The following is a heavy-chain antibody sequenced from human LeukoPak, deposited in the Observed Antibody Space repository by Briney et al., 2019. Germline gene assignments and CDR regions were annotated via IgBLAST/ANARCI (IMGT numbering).Heavy chain of an antibody. CDR3: ASILDGMDV. V-gene: IGHV4-59*08. Sequence: SETLSLTCIVSGGSISNNYWSWIRQPPGKGLEWIGYIYYTGTTNYNPSLKNRVTISADTSKNQFSLKLNSVTAADTAVYYCASILDGMDVWGQGTTVSVSS. CDR1: GGSISNNY. J-gene: IGHJ6*02. CDR2: IYYTGTT.